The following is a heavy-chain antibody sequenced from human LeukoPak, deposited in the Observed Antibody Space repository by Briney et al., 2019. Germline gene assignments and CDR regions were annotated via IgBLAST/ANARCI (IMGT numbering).Heavy chain of an antibody. Sequence: GGSLRLSCAASGFIFSNYEINWVRQAPGKGLEWVSYISSSGNTIYYADPVKGRLTISRDNAKNSLYLQMNSLRDEDTAVYYCARTSGYHDYWGQGTLVTVSS. CDR3: ARTSGYHDY. CDR1: GFIFSNYE. V-gene: IGHV3-48*03. CDR2: ISSSGNTI. J-gene: IGHJ4*02. D-gene: IGHD3-22*01.